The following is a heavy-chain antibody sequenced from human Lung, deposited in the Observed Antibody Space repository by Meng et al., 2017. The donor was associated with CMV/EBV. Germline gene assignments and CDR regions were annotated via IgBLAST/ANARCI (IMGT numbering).Heavy chain of an antibody. CDR3: ARALDTAMVTFDY. V-gene: IGHV4-30-4*08. CDR1: GGSISSGDYY. J-gene: IGHJ4*02. CDR2: IYYSGST. Sequence: VSLMGSGPGLVTPSQTLSLTCTVSGGSISSGDYYWSWIRQPPGKGLEWIGYIYYSGSTYYNPSLKSRVTISVDTSKNQFSLKLSSVTAADTAVYYCARALDTAMVTFDYWGQGTLVTVSS. D-gene: IGHD5-18*01.